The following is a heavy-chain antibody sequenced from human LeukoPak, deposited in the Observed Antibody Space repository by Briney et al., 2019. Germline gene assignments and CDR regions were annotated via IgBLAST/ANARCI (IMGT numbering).Heavy chain of an antibody. CDR3: ARVLMSATMVRGVDYYYYYMDV. J-gene: IGHJ6*03. CDR2: IYSSGST. D-gene: IGHD3-10*01. V-gene: IGHV4-4*07. Sequence: SETLSLTCTVSGGSISRFFWSWIRQPAGKGPEWIGRIYSSGSTNYNPSLKSRVTMSVDTSKNQFSLKLSSVTAADTAVYYCARVLMSATMVRGVDYYYYYMDVWGKGTTVTVSS. CDR1: GGSISRFF.